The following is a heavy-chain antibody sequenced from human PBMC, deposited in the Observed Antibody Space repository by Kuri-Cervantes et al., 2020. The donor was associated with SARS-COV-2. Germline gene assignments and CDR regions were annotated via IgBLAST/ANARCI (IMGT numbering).Heavy chain of an antibody. CDR1: GYTFTGYY. Sequence: ASVKVSCKASGYTFTGYYMHWVRQAPGQGLEWMGWINPNSGGTNYAQKFQGRVTMTRDTSISTAYMELSRLRSDDTAVYYCARAEHDYYYYYYMDVWGKGTTVTVSS. V-gene: IGHV1-2*02. D-gene: IGHD1/OR15-1a*01. CDR2: INPNSGGT. J-gene: IGHJ6*03. CDR3: ARAEHDYYYYYYMDV.